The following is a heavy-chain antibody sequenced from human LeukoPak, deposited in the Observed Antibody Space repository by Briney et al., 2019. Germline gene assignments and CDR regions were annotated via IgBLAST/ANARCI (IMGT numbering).Heavy chain of an antibody. Sequence: ASVKVSCKASGYTFTGYYMHWVRQAPGQGLEWMGWINPNSGGTKYAQKFQGRVTMTRDTSISTVYMELNRLRSEDTAVYYCARDPVYSRSSMNWFDPWGQGTLVTVSS. V-gene: IGHV1-2*02. D-gene: IGHD6-6*01. CDR3: ARDPVYSRSSMNWFDP. CDR2: INPNSGGT. CDR1: GYTFTGYY. J-gene: IGHJ5*02.